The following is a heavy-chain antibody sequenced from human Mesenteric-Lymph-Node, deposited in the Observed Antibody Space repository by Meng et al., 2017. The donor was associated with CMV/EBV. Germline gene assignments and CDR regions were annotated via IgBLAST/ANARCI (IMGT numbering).Heavy chain of an antibody. CDR3: AKGLTGGYFDY. CDR2: ISSSGGRT. CDR1: GFIFSTYA. V-gene: IGHV3-23*01. J-gene: IGHJ4*02. Sequence: LSWPASGFIFSTYAMSWVRQAPGGGLEWVSGISSSGGRTYYADSVKGRFTISRDNSKNTLYLQMNSLRAEDTAVYYCAKGLTGGYFDYWGQGTLVTVSS. D-gene: IGHD2-8*02.